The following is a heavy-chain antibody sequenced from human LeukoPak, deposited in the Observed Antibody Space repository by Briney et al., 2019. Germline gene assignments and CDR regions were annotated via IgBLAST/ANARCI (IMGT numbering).Heavy chain of an antibody. D-gene: IGHD4-17*01. J-gene: IGHJ6*03. CDR3: ARGWRATVTTLSYYYYMDV. CDR2: INPNSGGT. Sequence: ASVKVSCKASGYTFTGYYMHWVRQAPGQGLEWMGWINPNSGGTNYAQKFQGRVTMTRDTSISTAYMELSRLRSDDTAVYYCARGWRATVTTLSYYYYMDVWGKGTTVTVSS. CDR1: GYTFTGYY. V-gene: IGHV1-2*02.